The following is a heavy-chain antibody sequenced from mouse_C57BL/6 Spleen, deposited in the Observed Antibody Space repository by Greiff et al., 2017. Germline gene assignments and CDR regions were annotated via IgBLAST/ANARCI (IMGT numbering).Heavy chain of an antibody. CDR2: IYPGDGDT. J-gene: IGHJ2*01. CDR1: GYAFSSYW. V-gene: IGHV1-80*01. D-gene: IGHD1-1*01. CDR3: ARSRYYGSSSDFDY. Sequence: VQLQQSGAELVKPGASVKISCKASGYAFSSYWMNWVKQRPGKGLEWIGQIYPGDGDTNYNGKFKGKATLTADKSSSTAYMQLSSLTSEDAAVYFGARSRYYGSSSDFDYWGQGTTLTVSS.